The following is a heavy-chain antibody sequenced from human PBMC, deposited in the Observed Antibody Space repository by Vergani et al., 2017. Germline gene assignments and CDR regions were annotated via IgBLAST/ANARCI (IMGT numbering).Heavy chain of an antibody. J-gene: IGHJ4*02. V-gene: IGHV4-39*07. CDR1: GGSISSSSYY. CDR3: ASPPISSSWYVGNY. Sequence: QLQLQESGPGLVKPSETLSLTCTVSGGSISSSSYYWGWIRQPPGKGLEWIGSIYYSGSTYYNPSLKSRVTISVDTSKNQISLKLSSVTAADTAVYYCASPPISSSWYVGNYWGQGTLVTVSS. CDR2: IYYSGST. D-gene: IGHD6-13*01.